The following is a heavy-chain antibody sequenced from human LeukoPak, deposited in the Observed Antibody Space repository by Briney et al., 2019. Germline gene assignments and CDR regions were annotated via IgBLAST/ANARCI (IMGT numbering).Heavy chain of an antibody. Sequence: PGGSLRLSCAASGFTFSSYSMNWVRQAPGKGLEWVSSISSSSSYIYYADSVKGRFTISRDNAKNSLYLQMNSLRAEDTAVYYCARARKYDFWSGYSRYMDVWGKGTTVTVSS. J-gene: IGHJ6*03. CDR1: GFTFSSYS. CDR3: ARARKYDFWSGYSRYMDV. CDR2: ISSSSSYI. V-gene: IGHV3-21*01. D-gene: IGHD3-3*01.